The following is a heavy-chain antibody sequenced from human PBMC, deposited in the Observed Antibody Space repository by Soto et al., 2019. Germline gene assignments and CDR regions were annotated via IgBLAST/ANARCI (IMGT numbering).Heavy chain of an antibody. V-gene: IGHV3-30*18. Sequence: GGSMRLSCAASGFNFSSYLMHWVRQAPGKGLEWVAVISYDGSNKYYADSVKGRFTISRDNSKNTLYLQMNSLRAEDTAVYYCAKELLRYFDPSFDYWGQGTLVTVSS. CDR2: ISYDGSNK. CDR1: GFNFSSYL. CDR3: AKELLRYFDPSFDY. J-gene: IGHJ4*02. D-gene: IGHD3-9*01.